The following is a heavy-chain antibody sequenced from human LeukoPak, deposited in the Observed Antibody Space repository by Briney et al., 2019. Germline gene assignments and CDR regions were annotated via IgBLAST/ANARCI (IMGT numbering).Heavy chain of an antibody. CDR3: ATPPMVVIRTTYYYYYMDV. Sequence: GGSLRLSCAASGFTFSSYAMSWVRQAPGKGLEWVSAISGSGGSTYYADSVKGQFTISRDNSKNTLYLQMNSLRAEDTAVYYCATPPMVVIRTTYYYYYMDVWGKGTTVTVSS. CDR2: ISGSGGST. V-gene: IGHV3-23*01. CDR1: GFTFSSYA. J-gene: IGHJ6*03. D-gene: IGHD4-23*01.